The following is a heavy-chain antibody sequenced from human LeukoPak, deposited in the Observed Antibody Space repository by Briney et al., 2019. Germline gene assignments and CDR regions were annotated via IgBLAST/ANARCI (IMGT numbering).Heavy chain of an antibody. D-gene: IGHD5-24*01. Sequence: ASVKVSCKVSGYTLTELSMHWVRQAPGKGLEWMGGFDPEDGETIYAQKFQGRVTLTRDMSTSTDYMELSSLRSEDTAVYYCARDNSLQDMAWWFDPWGQGTLVTVSS. J-gene: IGHJ5*02. CDR1: GYTLTELS. CDR3: ARDNSLQDMAWWFDP. CDR2: FDPEDGET. V-gene: IGHV1-24*01.